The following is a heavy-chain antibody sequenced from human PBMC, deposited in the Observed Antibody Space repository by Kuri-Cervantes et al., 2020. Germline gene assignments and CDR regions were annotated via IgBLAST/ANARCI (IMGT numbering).Heavy chain of an antibody. CDR2: INHSGST. V-gene: IGHV4-34*01. CDR1: GGSFSGYY. CDR3: ASTRRPYGGNSEFDY. Sequence: GSLRLSCTVYGGSFSGYYWSWIRQPPGKGLEWIGEINHSGSTNYNPSLKSRVTISVDTSKNQFSLKLSSVTAADTAVYYCASTRRPYGGNSEFDYWGQGTLVTVSS. D-gene: IGHD4-23*01. J-gene: IGHJ4*02.